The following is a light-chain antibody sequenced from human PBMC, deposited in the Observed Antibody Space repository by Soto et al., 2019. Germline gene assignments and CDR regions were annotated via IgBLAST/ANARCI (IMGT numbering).Light chain of an antibody. CDR2: DAS. CDR1: QSISSC. V-gene: IGKV1-5*01. J-gene: IGKJ4*01. Sequence: DIQMTQSPSTLSASVGYRVRTTRRDSQSISSCVAWYQQKPGKAPKLLIYDASSLESGVPSRFSGSGSGTEFTLTISSLQPDDFATYSCKQYNSYPLTFGGGTKVDIK. CDR3: KQYNSYPLT.